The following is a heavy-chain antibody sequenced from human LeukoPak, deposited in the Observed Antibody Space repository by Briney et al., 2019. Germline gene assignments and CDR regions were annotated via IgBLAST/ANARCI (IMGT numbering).Heavy chain of an antibody. CDR1: GFNFRDSA. CDR2: TSYDGTNK. J-gene: IGHJ4*02. Sequence: GGSPRLSCAASGFNFRDSAMHWVRQPPGKGLEGVAVTSYDGTNKYYADSVKGRFTISRDNSKNTLYLQMNSLRLEDTGVYYCAADYGDYVSPSDWGQGTLVTVSS. D-gene: IGHD4-17*01. V-gene: IGHV3-30*04. CDR3: AADYGDYVSPSD.